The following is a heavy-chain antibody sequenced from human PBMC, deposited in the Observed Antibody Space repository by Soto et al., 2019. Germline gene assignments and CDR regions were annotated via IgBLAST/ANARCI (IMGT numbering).Heavy chain of an antibody. CDR2: IYYSGST. CDR1: GGSISSYY. J-gene: IGHJ3*02. CDR3: ARVSPPPGFYDILTGPRYAFDI. Sequence: SETLSHTCPVSGGSISSYYWSWIRPPPGKGLEWIGYIYYSGSTNYNPSLKSRVTISVDTSKNQFSLKLSSVTAADTAVYYCARVSPPPGFYDILTGPRYAFDIWGQGTMVTV. V-gene: IGHV4-59*01. D-gene: IGHD3-9*01.